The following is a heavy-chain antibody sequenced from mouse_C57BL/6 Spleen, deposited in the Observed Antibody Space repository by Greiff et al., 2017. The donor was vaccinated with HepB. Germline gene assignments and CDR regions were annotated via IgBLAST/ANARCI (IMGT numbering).Heavy chain of an antibody. CDR1: GFTFSDYY. Sequence: EVQVVESEGGLVQPGSSMKLSCTASGFTFSDYYMAWVRQVPEKGLEWVANINYDGSSTYYLDSLKSRFIISRDNAKNILYLQMSSLKSEDTATYYCARDTDGGYAMDYWGQGTSVTVSS. J-gene: IGHJ4*01. CDR2: INYDGSST. CDR3: ARDTDGGYAMDY. V-gene: IGHV5-16*01. D-gene: IGHD1-1*01.